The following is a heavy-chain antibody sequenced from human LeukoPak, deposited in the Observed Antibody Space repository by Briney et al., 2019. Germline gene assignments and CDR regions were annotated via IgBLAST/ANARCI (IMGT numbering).Heavy chain of an antibody. CDR1: GFTFSSYS. CDR3: ARDRVGAITSFDY. D-gene: IGHD1-26*01. Sequence: GGSLRLSCAASGFTFSSYSMNWVRQAPGKGLEWVSYISSSGSTIYYADSVKGRFTISRDNAKNSLYLQMNSLRAEDTAVYYCARDRVGAITSFDYWGQGTLVTVSS. CDR2: ISSSGSTI. J-gene: IGHJ4*02. V-gene: IGHV3-48*04.